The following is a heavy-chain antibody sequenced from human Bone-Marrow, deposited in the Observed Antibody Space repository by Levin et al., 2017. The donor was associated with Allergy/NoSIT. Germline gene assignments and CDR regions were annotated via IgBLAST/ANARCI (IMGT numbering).Heavy chain of an antibody. Sequence: GESLKISCAASGFTFSDHYMDWVRQAPGKGLEWVGRIRNKAYSYTTEYAASVKGRFIISRDDSKNSLYLQMNSLKTEDTAVYYWARGGFDYWGLGTLVTVSS. D-gene: IGHD3-16*01. CDR1: GFTFSDHY. V-gene: IGHV3-72*01. J-gene: IGHJ4*02. CDR2: IRNKAYSYTT. CDR3: ARGGFDY.